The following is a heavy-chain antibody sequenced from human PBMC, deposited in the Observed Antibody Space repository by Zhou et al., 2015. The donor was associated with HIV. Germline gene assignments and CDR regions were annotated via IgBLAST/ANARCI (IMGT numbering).Heavy chain of an antibody. Sequence: QVQLVQSGAEVKKPGSSVKVSCKASGGTFSTSAIYWVRQAPGQGPEWVGGIIPLFGTTNYAQKFQGRVTIAADDSTSTAHMELSSLTSEDTAVYYCATAPAPLETAMVSRMGYYGMDVWGQGTTVTVSS. CDR3: ATAPAPLETAMVSRMGYYGMDV. D-gene: IGHD5-18*01. CDR1: GGTFSTSA. CDR2: IIPLFGTT. V-gene: IGHV1-69*01. J-gene: IGHJ6*02.